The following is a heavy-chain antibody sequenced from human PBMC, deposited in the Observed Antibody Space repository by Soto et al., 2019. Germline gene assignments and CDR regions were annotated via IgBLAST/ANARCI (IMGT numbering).Heavy chain of an antibody. CDR1: GFSLSSTRMA. Sequence: QITLKESGPTLVKPTQTLTLTCTFSGFSLSSTRMAVGWIRQPPGKALEWLALIYWDDDKRYRPFLKSRLTITKDPSKNQVVLTMSNMDPVDTARYYCAHIVVAGLGYYFDYWGQGTLVTVSS. CDR2: IYWDDDK. J-gene: IGHJ4*02. D-gene: IGHD6-19*01. CDR3: AHIVVAGLGYYFDY. V-gene: IGHV2-5*02.